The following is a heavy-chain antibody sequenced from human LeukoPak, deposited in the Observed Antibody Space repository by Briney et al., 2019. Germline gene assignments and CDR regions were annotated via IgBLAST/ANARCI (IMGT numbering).Heavy chain of an antibody. D-gene: IGHD1-26*01. J-gene: IGHJ3*02. Sequence: ASVKVSCKASGYTFISYGISWVRQAPGQGLDWMGWISAYTSNTDYAQKLQGRVTMTTDTSTSTAYMELRSLRSDDTAVYYCTRDLSRGWYSSSSHGTDAFDIWGQGTTVTVSS. CDR3: TRDLSRGWYSSSSHGTDAFDI. CDR1: GYTFISYG. V-gene: IGHV1-18*01. CDR2: ISAYTSNT.